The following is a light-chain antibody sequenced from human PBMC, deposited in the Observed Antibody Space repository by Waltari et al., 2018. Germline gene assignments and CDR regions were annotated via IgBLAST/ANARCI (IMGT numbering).Light chain of an antibody. Sequence: AIQMTQSPSSLSSSVGDRVTITCRASQDMGHDLGWYQQKPGKAPKLLIYAASSLQSGVPSRFSGAGSGTSFTLTISSLQPEDFATYYCLQDYDYPLTFGGGTKVAIK. V-gene: IGKV1-6*01. J-gene: IGKJ4*01. CDR3: LQDYDYPLT. CDR2: AAS. CDR1: QDMGHD.